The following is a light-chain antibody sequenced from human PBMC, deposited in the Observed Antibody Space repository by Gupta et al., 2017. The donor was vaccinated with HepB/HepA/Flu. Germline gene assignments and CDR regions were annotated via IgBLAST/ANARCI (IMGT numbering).Light chain of an antibody. CDR1: SGDVGAYNY. Sequence: QSALTPLASVSGSPGQPITVSCTGTSGDVGAYNYVSWYQQHPGQTPKLIIYDVNTRASGVSNRFSGSKSGNTAYLTISGLEAEDEAHYYGRAYTRTVSLVFGGGTKVTVL. CDR2: DVN. CDR3: RAYTRTVSLV. V-gene: IGLV2-14*01. J-gene: IGLJ2*01.